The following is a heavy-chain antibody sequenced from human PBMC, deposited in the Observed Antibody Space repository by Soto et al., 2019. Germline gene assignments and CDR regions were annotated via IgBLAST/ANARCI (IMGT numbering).Heavy chain of an antibody. D-gene: IGHD6-25*01. V-gene: IGHV4-31*03. CDR2: MYNDGRT. CDR3: TREAGY. CDR1: GGSVSSGGFY. J-gene: IGHJ4*02. Sequence: SETLSLTCTVPGGSVSSGGFYWNWIRQHPGKGLEWIGYMYNDGRTEYNPSLKSRVSISVDTPKNQFSLKVMSVTVADTAVYYCTREAGYWGQGILVTVSS.